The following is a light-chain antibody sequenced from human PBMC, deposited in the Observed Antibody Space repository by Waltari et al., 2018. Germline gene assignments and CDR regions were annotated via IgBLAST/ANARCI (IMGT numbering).Light chain of an antibody. V-gene: IGLV2-8*01. CDR2: EVS. CDR1: RSDVGSYKY. J-gene: IGLJ1*01. Sequence: QSALTQPPSESGSRGQSVTISCTGTRSDVGSYKYVSWYQQYPGKAPKLLIYEVSKRPSGVSDRFSGSKSGNTASLTVSGLQADDEADYYCSSYAGGNNPYVFGTGTKVTVL. CDR3: SSYAGGNNPYV.